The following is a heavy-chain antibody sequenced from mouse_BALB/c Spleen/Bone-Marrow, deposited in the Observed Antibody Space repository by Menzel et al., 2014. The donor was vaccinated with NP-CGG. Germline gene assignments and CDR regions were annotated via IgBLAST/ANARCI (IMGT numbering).Heavy chain of an antibody. D-gene: IGHD1-1*01. J-gene: IGHJ2*01. CDR2: IDPANGNT. Sequence: EVQLQQSGAELVKPGASVKLSCTASGLNIKDTYMHWVKQRPEQGLEWIGRIDPANGNTKYGPKFQGKATITADTSSNTAYLQLSSRTSEDTAVYYCARYSYGSRGYYFDYWGQGTTLTVSS. CDR3: ARYSYGSRGYYFDY. CDR1: GLNIKDTY. V-gene: IGHV14-3*02.